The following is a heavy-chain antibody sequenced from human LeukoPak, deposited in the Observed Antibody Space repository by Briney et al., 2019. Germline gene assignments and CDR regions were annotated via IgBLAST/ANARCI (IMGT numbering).Heavy chain of an antibody. J-gene: IGHJ6*02. CDR1: GLTFSSYG. CDR3: AKDDLSQVGMDV. CDR2: IRYDGSNK. D-gene: IGHD2/OR15-2a*01. V-gene: IGHV3-30*02. Sequence: TGGSLRLSCAASGLTFSSYGMHWVRQAPGKGLEWVAFIRYDGSNKYYADSVKGRFTISRDNSKNTLYLQMNSLRAEDTAVYYCAKDDLSQVGMDVWGQGTTVTVSS.